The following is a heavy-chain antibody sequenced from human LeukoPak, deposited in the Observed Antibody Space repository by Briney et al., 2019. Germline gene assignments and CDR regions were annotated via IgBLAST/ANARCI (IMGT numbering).Heavy chain of an antibody. Sequence: ASVKVSCKVSGYTLTELSMHWVRQAPGKGLEWMGGFDPEDGETIYAQKFQGRVTMTEDTSTDTAYLQWSSLKASDTAMYYCARHGEVAATPDNSGLDYWGQGTLVTVSS. V-gene: IGHV1-24*01. CDR3: ARHGEVAATPDNSGLDY. CDR1: GYTLTELS. CDR2: FDPEDGET. D-gene: IGHD2-15*01. J-gene: IGHJ4*02.